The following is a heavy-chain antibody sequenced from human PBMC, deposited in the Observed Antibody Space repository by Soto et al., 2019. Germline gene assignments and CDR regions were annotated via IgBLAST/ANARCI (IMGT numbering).Heavy chain of an antibody. CDR1: GFTLSMSA. CDR3: AKDRGIIVKAGDAFDV. D-gene: IGHD3-16*02. V-gene: IGHV3-23*01. J-gene: IGHJ3*01. Sequence: GGSLRLSCASSGFTLSMSAVNWVRQAPGKGLEWVSYISDSGDRTYYADSVKGRFTISRDRSKNTVSLQMDSLRAEDTAVYYCAKDRGIIVKAGDAFDVWGQGTKVTVSS. CDR2: ISDSGDRT.